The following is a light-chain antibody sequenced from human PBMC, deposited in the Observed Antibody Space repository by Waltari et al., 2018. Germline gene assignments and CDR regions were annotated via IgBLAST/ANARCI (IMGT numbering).Light chain of an antibody. CDR3: SSYTTSSAPGV. Sequence: QSALTQPASVSGSPGQSITISCSGTDSDVGAYDFVSWSQQHPGKAPHLIIYEVSNRPSGISNRFSASKPGNTASLTISGRQAEDEADDYCSSYTTSSAPGVFGTGTRVTVL. V-gene: IGLV2-14*01. CDR1: DSDVGAYDF. CDR2: EVS. J-gene: IGLJ1*01.